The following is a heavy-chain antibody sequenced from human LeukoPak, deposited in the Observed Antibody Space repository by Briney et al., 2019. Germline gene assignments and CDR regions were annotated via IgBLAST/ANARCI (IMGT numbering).Heavy chain of an antibody. D-gene: IGHD3-10*01. V-gene: IGHV3-48*03. J-gene: IGHJ4*02. Sequence: GGSLRLSCATSGFTFSSYEMNWVRQAPGKGLEWVSYISATGNTIYYADSVKGRFTISRDNAKNSLYLQMNSQRAEDTAVYYCARDSSGNFIPDYFDYWGQGTLVTVSS. CDR3: ARDSSGNFIPDYFDY. CDR2: ISATGNTI. CDR1: GFTFSSYE.